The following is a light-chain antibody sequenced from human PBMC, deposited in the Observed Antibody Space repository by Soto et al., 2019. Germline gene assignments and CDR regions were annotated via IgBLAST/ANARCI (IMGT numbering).Light chain of an antibody. V-gene: IGKV1-39*01. Sequence: DIQMTQSPSSLSASVGDRVTITVRASQSIGKHLNWYQQKPGKAPKFLIYAASSLQSGVPSRFSGSGSGTDFTLTVDSLQPEDFATYYCQQSYSSPVTFGQGHDWRL. CDR3: QQSYSSPVT. J-gene: IGKJ5*01. CDR2: AAS. CDR1: QSIGKH.